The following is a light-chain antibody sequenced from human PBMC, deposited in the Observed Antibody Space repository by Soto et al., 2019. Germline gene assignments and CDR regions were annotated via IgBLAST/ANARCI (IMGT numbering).Light chain of an antibody. CDR2: GAS. CDR3: QQYGSSPIN. CDR1: QSVSSSY. J-gene: IGKJ5*01. Sequence: EIVLTQSPGTLSLSPGEIATLSCSASQSVSSSYLAWYQRKPGQAPRLLIYGASSRATGIPDRFSGSRSGTDFTLTISRLEPEDFAVYYCQQYGSSPINCGKGTRRAIK. V-gene: IGKV3-20*01.